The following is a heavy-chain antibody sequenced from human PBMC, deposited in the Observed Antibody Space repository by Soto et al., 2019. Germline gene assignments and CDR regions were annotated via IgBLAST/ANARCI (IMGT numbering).Heavy chain of an antibody. CDR2: ISYDESTT. V-gene: IGHV3-30*18. J-gene: IGHJ3*01. Sequence: GGSLRLSCAASGFSFSRYGIHWVRQAPGEGLEWVAVISYDESTTFYADSVKGRFTISRDNSKNTLFLQMNSLRPEDTAVYYCSKAMIGSYDSDAFDVWGQGTMVTVSS. CDR3: SKAMIGSYDSDAFDV. CDR1: GFSFSRYG. D-gene: IGHD3-22*01.